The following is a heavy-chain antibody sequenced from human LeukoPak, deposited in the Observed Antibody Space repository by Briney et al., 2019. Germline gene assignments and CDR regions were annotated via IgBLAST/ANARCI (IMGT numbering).Heavy chain of an antibody. CDR3: ARDLQGNYYDSSGYMY. D-gene: IGHD3-22*01. V-gene: IGHV3-30-3*01. Sequence: PGGSLRLSCAASGFTFSSYAMHWVRQAPGKGLEWVAVISYDGNNKYYADSVKGQFTISRDTSKNTLYLQMNSLRAEDTAVYYCARDLQGNYYDSSGYMYWGQGTLVTVSS. CDR2: ISYDGNNK. CDR1: GFTFSSYA. J-gene: IGHJ4*02.